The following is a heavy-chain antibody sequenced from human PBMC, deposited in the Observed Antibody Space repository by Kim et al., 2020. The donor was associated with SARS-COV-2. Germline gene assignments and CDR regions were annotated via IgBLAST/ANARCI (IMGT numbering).Heavy chain of an antibody. CDR3: AKVRARLLGYYYYGMDV. V-gene: IGHV3-23*01. D-gene: IGHD2-8*02. CDR2: ISGSGGST. J-gene: IGHJ6*02. Sequence: GGSLRLSCAASGFTFSSYAMSWVRQAPGKGLEWVSAISGSGGSTYYADSVKGRFTISRDNSKNTLYLQMNSLRAEDTAVYYCAKVRARLLGYYYYGMDVWRQGTTVTVS. CDR1: GFTFSSYA.